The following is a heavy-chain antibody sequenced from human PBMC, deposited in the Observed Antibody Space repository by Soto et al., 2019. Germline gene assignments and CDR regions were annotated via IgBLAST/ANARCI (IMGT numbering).Heavy chain of an antibody. CDR3: TSQLGGLRDWFDP. V-gene: IGHV1-69*01. CDR2: IIPIFGTA. J-gene: IGHJ5*02. CDR1: GGTFSSYA. Sequence: QVQLVQSGAEVKKPGSSVKVSCKASGGTFSSYAISWVRQAPGQGLEWMGGIIPIFGTANYAQKFQGRVTIPADESTSTAYMELSSLRSEDPAVYYCTSQLGGLRDWFDPWGQGTLVTVSS. D-gene: IGHD3-16*01.